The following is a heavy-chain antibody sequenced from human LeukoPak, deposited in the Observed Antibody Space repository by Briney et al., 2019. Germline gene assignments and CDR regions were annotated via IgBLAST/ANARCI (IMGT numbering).Heavy chain of an antibody. V-gene: IGHV3-7*01. J-gene: IGHJ3*02. CDR1: GFTFSSYW. Sequence: GGSLRLSCAASGFTFSSYWMSWVRQAPGKGLEWVANIKQDGSEKYYVDSVKGRFTISRDNAKNSLYLQMNSLRAEDTAVYYCARRVLGEIVVAPAATDAFDIWGQGTMVTVSS. CDR3: ARRVLGEIVVAPAATDAFDI. D-gene: IGHD2-2*01. CDR2: IKQDGSEK.